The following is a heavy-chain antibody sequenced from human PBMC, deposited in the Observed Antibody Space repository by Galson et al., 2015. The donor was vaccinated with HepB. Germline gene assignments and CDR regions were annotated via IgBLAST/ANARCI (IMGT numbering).Heavy chain of an antibody. CDR1: GGTFSSYA. CDR2: IIPIFGTA. CDR3: ASLNSSGWYGGAFDI. Sequence: SVKVSCKASGGTFSSYAISWVRQAPGQGLEWMGGIIPIFGTANYAQKFQGRVTITADESTSTAYMELSSLRSEDTAVYCCASLNSSGWYGGAFDIWGQGTMVTVSS. D-gene: IGHD6-19*01. J-gene: IGHJ3*02. V-gene: IGHV1-69*13.